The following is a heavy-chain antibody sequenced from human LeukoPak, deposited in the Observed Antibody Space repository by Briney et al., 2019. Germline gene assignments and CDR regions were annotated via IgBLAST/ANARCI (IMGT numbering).Heavy chain of an antibody. Sequence: SETLSLTCTVSGGSISSGDYYWSWIRQPPGKGLEWIGYIYYSGSTYYNPSLKSRVTISVDASKNQFSLKLSSVTAADTAAYYCARAGTRFLEWLLYEYYYYGMDVWGQGTTVTVSS. D-gene: IGHD3-3*01. CDR2: IYYSGST. CDR1: GGSISSGDYY. CDR3: ARAGTRFLEWLLYEYYYYGMDV. J-gene: IGHJ6*02. V-gene: IGHV4-30-4*01.